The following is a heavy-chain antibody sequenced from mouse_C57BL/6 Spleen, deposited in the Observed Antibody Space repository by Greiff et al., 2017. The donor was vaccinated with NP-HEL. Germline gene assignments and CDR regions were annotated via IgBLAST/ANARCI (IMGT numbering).Heavy chain of an antibody. J-gene: IGHJ3*01. CDR3: AKAPITTVVAPVAY. V-gene: IGHV5-4*03. CDR1: GFTFSSYA. D-gene: IGHD1-1*01. Sequence: EVMLVESGGGLVKPGGSLKLSCAASGFTFSSYAMSWVRQTPEKRLEWVATISDGGSYTYYPDNVKGRFTISRDNAKNNLYLQMSHLKSEDTAMYYCAKAPITTVVAPVAYWGQGTLVTVSA. CDR2: ISDGGSYT.